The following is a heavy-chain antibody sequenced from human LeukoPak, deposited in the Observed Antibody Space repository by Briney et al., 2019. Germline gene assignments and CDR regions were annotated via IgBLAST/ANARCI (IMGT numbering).Heavy chain of an antibody. D-gene: IGHD3-10*01. V-gene: IGHV3-23*01. Sequence: PGGSLRLSCVASGFTFKKFGMSWVRQAPGKGLEWVSSLSGSGDKTYYTDPVKGRFTVSRDNSKNTLYLQMNSLRAEDTAVYYCARYDGGSGPFDYWGQGTLVTVSS. J-gene: IGHJ4*02. CDR1: GFTFKKFG. CDR2: LSGSGDKT. CDR3: ARYDGGSGPFDY.